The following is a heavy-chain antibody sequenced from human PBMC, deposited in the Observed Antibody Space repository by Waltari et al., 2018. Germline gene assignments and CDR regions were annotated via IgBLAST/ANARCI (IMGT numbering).Heavy chain of an antibody. CDR1: GYSISSGYY. Sequence: QVQLQESGPGLVKPSEPLSLTCAVSGYSISSGYYWGWIRQPPGKGLEWIGSIYHSGSTYYNPSLKSRVTISVDTSKNQFSLKLSSVTAADTAVYYCARGGDDSSGYHLYYFDYWGQGTLVTVSS. CDR3: ARGGDDSSGYHLYYFDY. V-gene: IGHV4-38-2*01. J-gene: IGHJ4*02. D-gene: IGHD3-22*01. CDR2: IYHSGST.